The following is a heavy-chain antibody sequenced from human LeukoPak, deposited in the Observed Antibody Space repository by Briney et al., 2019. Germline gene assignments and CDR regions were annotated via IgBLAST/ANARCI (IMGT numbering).Heavy chain of an antibody. CDR3: ARDREPAINWFDP. D-gene: IGHD1-14*01. CDR1: GGSISSGGYY. J-gene: IGHJ5*02. V-gene: IGHV4-31*03. Sequence: SETLSLTCTVSGGSISSGGYYWSWIRQHPGKGLEWIGYIYYSGSTYYNPSLKSRVTISVDTSKNQFSLKLSSVTAADTAVYYCARDREPAINWFDPWGQGTLVTVSS. CDR2: IYYSGST.